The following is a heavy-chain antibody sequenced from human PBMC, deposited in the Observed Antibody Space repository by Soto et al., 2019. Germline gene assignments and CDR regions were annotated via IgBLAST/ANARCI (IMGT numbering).Heavy chain of an antibody. J-gene: IGHJ4*02. CDR3: AKSLAYIWGNDRYTPFDC. V-gene: IGHV3-23*01. Sequence: PGGSLRLPCAASGFTFGSYAMNWVRQAPGKGLEWVSVVSGSGGRTSYADSVKGRFTISRDNSKTTRYLQMNSLRAEDTAVYFCAKSLAYIWGNDRYTPFDCWGQGTLVTVSS. CDR1: GFTFGSYA. D-gene: IGHD3-16*02. CDR2: VSGSGGRT.